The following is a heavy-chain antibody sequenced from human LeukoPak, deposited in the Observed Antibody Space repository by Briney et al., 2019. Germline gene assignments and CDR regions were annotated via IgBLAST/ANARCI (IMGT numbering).Heavy chain of an antibody. J-gene: IGHJ4*02. Sequence: PGGSLRLSCAASGFTFISYAMSWVRQAPGKGLEWVSGISGSGGSTYYPDSVKGRFTISRDNSKNTLYLQMSSLRAEDTALYYCAKGEGYHLRCFDYWGQGTLVTVSS. D-gene: IGHD2-2*01. CDR2: ISGSGGST. CDR1: GFTFISYA. V-gene: IGHV3-23*01. CDR3: AKGEGYHLRCFDY.